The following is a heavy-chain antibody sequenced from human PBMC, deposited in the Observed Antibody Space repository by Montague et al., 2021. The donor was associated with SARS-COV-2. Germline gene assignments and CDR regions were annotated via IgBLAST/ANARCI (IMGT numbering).Heavy chain of an antibody. D-gene: IGHD3-22*01. Sequence: SLRLSCAASGFTFRSYGMSWVRQAPGKGLEWVSGITGSGGSTYYADSVKGQFTISRDNSKNTLYLQMNSLRAEDTAVYYCAKGYYYDTSGYLHPFDHWGQGTLVTVSS. CDR1: GFTFRSYG. CDR2: ITGSGGST. V-gene: IGHV3-23*01. J-gene: IGHJ4*02. CDR3: AKGYYYDTSGYLHPFDH.